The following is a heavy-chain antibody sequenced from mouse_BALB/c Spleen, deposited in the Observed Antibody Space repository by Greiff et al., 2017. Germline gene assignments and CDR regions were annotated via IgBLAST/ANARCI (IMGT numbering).Heavy chain of an antibody. CDR2: ISDGGSYT. D-gene: IGHD1-1*01. CDR3: ARVPAYYGTTAWFAY. J-gene: IGHJ3*01. V-gene: IGHV5-4*02. Sequence: EVKVVESGGGLVKPGGSLKLSCAASGFTFSDYYMYWVRQTPEKRLEWVATISDGGSYTYYPDSVKGRFTISRDNAKNNLYLQMSSLKSEDTAMYYCARVPAYYGTTAWFAYWGQGTLVTVSA. CDR1: GFTFSDYY.